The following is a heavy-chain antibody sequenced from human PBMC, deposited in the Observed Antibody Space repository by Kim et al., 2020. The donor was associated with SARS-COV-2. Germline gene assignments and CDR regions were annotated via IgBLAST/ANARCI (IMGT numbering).Heavy chain of an antibody. CDR1: GGTFSSYA. D-gene: IGHD3-3*01. Sequence: SVKVSCKASGGTFSSYAISWVRQAPGQGLEWMGGIIPIFGTANYAQKFQGRVTITADESTSTAYMELSSLRSEDTAVYYCAREAPPYYDFWSGYFVWFDPWGQGTLVTVSS. J-gene: IGHJ5*02. CDR2: IIPIFGTA. V-gene: IGHV1-69*13. CDR3: AREAPPYYDFWSGYFVWFDP.